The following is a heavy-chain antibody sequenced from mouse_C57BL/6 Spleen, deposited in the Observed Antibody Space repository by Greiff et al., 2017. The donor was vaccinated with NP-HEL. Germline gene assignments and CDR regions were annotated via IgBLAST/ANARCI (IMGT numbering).Heavy chain of an antibody. CDR3: ARHVIYYDYDSYYFDY. Sequence: QVQLQQSGAELVKPGASVKLSCKASGYTFTEYTIHWVKQRSGQGLEWIGWFYPGSGSIKYNEKFKDKATLTADKSSSTVYMELSRLTSEDSAVYFCARHVIYYDYDSYYFDYWGQGTTLTVSS. V-gene: IGHV1-62-2*01. J-gene: IGHJ2*01. D-gene: IGHD2-4*01. CDR1: GYTFTEYT. CDR2: FYPGSGSI.